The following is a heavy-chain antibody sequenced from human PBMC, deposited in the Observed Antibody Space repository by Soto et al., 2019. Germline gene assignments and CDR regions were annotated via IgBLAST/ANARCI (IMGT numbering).Heavy chain of an antibody. V-gene: IGHV4-34*01. CDR1: GGSFSGYY. CDR2: INHSGST. Sequence: QVQLQQWGAGLLKPSETLSLTCAVYGGSFSGYYWSWIRQPPGKGLEWLGEINHSGSTNYNPSLKSRVTRSGDTSKDQFSLKLCSVTAADTAVYYCARGGIVVVVATQSPYNWFDPWRQGTLVNVSA. D-gene: IGHD2-15*01. CDR3: ARGGIVVVVATQSPYNWFDP. J-gene: IGHJ5*02.